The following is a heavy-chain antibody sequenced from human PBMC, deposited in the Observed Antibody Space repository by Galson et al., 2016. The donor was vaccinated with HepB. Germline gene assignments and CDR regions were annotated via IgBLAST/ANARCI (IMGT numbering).Heavy chain of an antibody. V-gene: IGHV3-7*05. CDR1: GFTFSTYY. J-gene: IGHJ3*02. Sequence: SLRLSCAASGFTFSTYYMTWVRQPPGKGLEWVAGITQDGSEKYYVDSVKGRFTISRDNAKNSLYVQMDSLRAEDTAVYFCARERFCSSATCYVGDAFHIGGQGTMVTVSS. CDR3: ARERFCSSATCYVGDAFHI. D-gene: IGHD2-2*01. CDR2: ITQDGSEK.